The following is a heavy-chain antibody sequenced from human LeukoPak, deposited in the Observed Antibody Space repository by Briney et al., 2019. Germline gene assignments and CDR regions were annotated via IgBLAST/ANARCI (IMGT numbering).Heavy chain of an antibody. J-gene: IGHJ6*03. V-gene: IGHV3-30*04. CDR1: GFTFSSYA. CDR3: AKDSAFYYIDV. Sequence: GGSLRLSCAASGFTFSSYAMHWVRQAPGKGLEWVAVISYDGSNEYYADSVKGRFTISRDNSKNTLYLQMNSLRAEDTAVYYCAKDSAFYYIDVWGKGTTVIISS. CDR2: ISYDGSNE. D-gene: IGHD3-10*01.